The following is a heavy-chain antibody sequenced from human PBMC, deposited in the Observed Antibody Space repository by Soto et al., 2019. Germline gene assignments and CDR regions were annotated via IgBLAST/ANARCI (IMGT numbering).Heavy chain of an antibody. V-gene: IGHV3-73*01. D-gene: IGHD3-3*01. CDR2: IRSKANSYAT. Sequence: GGPLRLSCAASGFAFSGSALHWALQASGKGLEWVGRIRSKANSYATAYAASVKGRFTISRDDSKNTAYLQMNSLKTEDTAVYYCTRRYDFWSGSPGLFDYWGQGT. CDR1: GFAFSGSA. CDR3: TRRYDFWSGSPGLFDY. J-gene: IGHJ4*02.